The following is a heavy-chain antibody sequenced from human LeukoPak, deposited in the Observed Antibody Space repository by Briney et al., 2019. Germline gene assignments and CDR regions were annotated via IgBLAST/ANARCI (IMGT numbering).Heavy chain of an antibody. CDR1: GYTFINYN. V-gene: IGHV1-18*01. CDR3: ARGVETSVNDCFDP. Sequence: ASVKVSCKASGYTFINYNIGWVRPAPGQGLEWMGWISAYNGNTFYAQKFQDRVTMTTDTSTATAYMELRSLRFDDTAVYYCARGVETSVNDCFDPWGQGTLVTVSS. J-gene: IGHJ5*02. D-gene: IGHD4-17*01. CDR2: ISAYNGNT.